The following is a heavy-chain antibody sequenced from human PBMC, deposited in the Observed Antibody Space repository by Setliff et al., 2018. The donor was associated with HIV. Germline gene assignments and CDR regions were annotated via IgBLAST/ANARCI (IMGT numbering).Heavy chain of an antibody. D-gene: IGHD3-22*01. Sequence: PGASLKISCKASGYTFTNYWTAWVRQMPGKGLEWRGIIHPRDFDIKYSQSFQGQVTISADKSLSTAYLQWNSLKATDTALYYCARLDSSGYYRSFDVWGQGTMVTVSS. J-gene: IGHJ3*01. CDR3: ARLDSSGYYRSFDV. CDR2: IHPRDFDI. CDR1: GYTFTNYW. V-gene: IGHV5-51*01.